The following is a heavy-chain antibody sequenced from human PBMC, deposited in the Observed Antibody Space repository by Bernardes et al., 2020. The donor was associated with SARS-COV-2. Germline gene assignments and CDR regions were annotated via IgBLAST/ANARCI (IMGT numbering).Heavy chain of an antibody. CDR2: IYYSGST. V-gene: IGHV4-59*08. CDR1: GGSISSYY. J-gene: IGHJ3*02. D-gene: IGHD6-19*01. Sequence: QTLSLTCTVSGGSISSYYWSWIRQPPGKGLEWIGYIYYSGSTNYNPSLKSRVTISVDTSKNQFSLKLSSVTAADTAVYYCASRRDSSGWGAFDIWGQGTMVTVSS. CDR3: ASRRDSSGWGAFDI.